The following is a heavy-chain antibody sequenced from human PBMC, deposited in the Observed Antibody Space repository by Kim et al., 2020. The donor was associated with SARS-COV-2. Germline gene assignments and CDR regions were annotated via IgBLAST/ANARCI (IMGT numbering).Heavy chain of an antibody. CDR2: T. CDR3: ARGANTLSAFDL. Sequence: TKYAERLQGRVTMTRDTSISTVYMELSRLKSDDTAVYYCARGANTLSAFDLWGQGTMVTVSS. J-gene: IGHJ3*01. V-gene: IGHV1-2*02.